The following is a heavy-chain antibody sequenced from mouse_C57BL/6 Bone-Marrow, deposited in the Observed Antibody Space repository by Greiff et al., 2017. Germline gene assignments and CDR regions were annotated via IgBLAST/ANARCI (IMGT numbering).Heavy chain of an antibody. CDR2: IDPSVSYS. D-gene: IGHD1-1*01. J-gene: IGHJ1*03. CDR3: AREGSITTVVASDWYFDV. V-gene: IGHV1-69*01. CDR1: GYTFTSYW. Sequence: LQQPGAALVMPGASVKLSCKASGYTFTSYWMHWVKQRPGQGLEWIGEIDPSVSYSNYNQQFKAKSTLTVDKSSSTAYMQLSSLTSEDSEVYCWAREGSITTVVASDWYFDVWGTGTTVTVSS.